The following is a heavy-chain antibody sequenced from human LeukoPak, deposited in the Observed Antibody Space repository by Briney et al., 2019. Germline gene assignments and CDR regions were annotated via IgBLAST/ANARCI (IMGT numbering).Heavy chain of an antibody. Sequence: GGSLRLSCAASGFTFSSHGMHWVRQAPGKGLEWVAVIWYDGSNKYYADSVKGRFTISRDNAKNSLYLQMNNLRAEDTAVYYCAREGYSNYYFDNWGQGTLVTVSS. D-gene: IGHD4-11*01. V-gene: IGHV3-33*01. CDR2: IWYDGSNK. CDR1: GFTFSSHG. J-gene: IGHJ4*02. CDR3: AREGYSNYYFDN.